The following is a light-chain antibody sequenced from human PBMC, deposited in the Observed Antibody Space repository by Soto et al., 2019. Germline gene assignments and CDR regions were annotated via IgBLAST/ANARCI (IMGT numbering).Light chain of an antibody. J-gene: IGKJ3*01. Sequence: EIVLTQSPATLSSFPGDRVTLSCRASQYINTRLAWYQHRPGQAPRLLIYQTSLRAAGIPARFSASGSGTDFTLTISDVQPEDFALYYCHQRQSWHRKFGPGTKVD. V-gene: IGKV3D-11*01. CDR1: QYINTR. CDR3: HQRQSWHRK. CDR2: QTS.